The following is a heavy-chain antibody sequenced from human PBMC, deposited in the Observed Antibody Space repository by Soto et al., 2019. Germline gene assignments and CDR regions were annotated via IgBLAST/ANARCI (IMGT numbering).Heavy chain of an antibody. CDR2: IYYSGST. J-gene: IGHJ6*02. D-gene: IGHD6-13*01. CDR1: GGSIISGGYY. V-gene: IGHV4-31*03. Sequence: SETLSLTCTVSGGSIISGGYYWSWILQHPGNGLDWIGYIYYSGSTYYNPSLKSRVTISVDTSKNQFSLKLSSVTAADMAVYYCARDWRIAAAGTDYYYYGMDVWGQGTTVTVSS. CDR3: ARDWRIAAAGTDYYYYGMDV.